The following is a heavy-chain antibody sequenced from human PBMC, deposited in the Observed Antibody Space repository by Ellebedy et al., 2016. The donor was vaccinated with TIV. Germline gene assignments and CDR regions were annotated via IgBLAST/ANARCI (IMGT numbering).Heavy chain of an antibody. CDR1: GGSVIRSGYY. D-gene: IGHD6-25*01. CDR2: LYYSGST. V-gene: IGHV4-39*01. J-gene: IGHJ3*02. CDR3: ATSAAIDAFDI. Sequence: SETLSLTXSVSGGSVIRSGYYCTWIRQPPGKGREWIGSLYYSGSTWYNSSLKSRVTISVDTSKNQFSLRLRSVTAADTAVYYCATSAAIDAFDIWGPGTLVTVSS.